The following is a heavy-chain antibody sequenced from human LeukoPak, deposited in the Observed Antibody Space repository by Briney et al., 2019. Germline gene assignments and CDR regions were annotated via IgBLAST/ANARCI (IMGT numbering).Heavy chain of an antibody. D-gene: IGHD4-17*01. CDR1: GGSIRSYY. J-gene: IGHJ2*01. CDR3: ASLNLPTYDFADYGAGGYFDT. V-gene: IGHV4-59*08. CDR2: IYYSGST. Sequence: SETLSLTCTVSGGSIRSYYWTWIRQPPGKGLEWIGYIYYSGSTNYDPSLKSRVTISVDTSKNQFSLKLSSVTAADTAVYYCASLNLPTYDFADYGAGGYFDTWGRGTLVTVSS.